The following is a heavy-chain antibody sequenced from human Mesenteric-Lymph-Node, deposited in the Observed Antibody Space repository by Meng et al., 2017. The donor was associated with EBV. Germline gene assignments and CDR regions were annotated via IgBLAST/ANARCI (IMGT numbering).Heavy chain of an antibody. CDR2: IYYRGST. V-gene: IGHV4-30-4*01. Sequence: VQAQESGPGLVKPSPTLSLPCAVSGASISSGVYYWSWIRQPPGKGLEWMGYIYYRGSTYYNPSLKSRVTISVDTSKNLLSLKVNSVTAADTAVYYCAGHDFGDYAFDYWGQGTLVTVSS. D-gene: IGHD4-17*01. J-gene: IGHJ4*02. CDR1: GASISSGVYY. CDR3: AGHDFGDYAFDY.